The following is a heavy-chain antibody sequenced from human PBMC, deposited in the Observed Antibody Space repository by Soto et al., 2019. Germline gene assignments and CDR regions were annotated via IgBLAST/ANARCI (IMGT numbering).Heavy chain of an antibody. V-gene: IGHV3-23*01. CDR3: AKPTGSWYFQN. CDR1: GFTFSSYA. CDR2: IGGGGFTT. D-gene: IGHD3-16*02. J-gene: IGHJ1*01. Sequence: LRLSCAASGFTFSSYAMSWVRQAPGKGLEWVSAIGGGGFTTYYADSVKGRFTTSRDSSKNTLYLQMNSLRAEDTAVYYCAKPTGSWYFQNWGQGTLVTVSS.